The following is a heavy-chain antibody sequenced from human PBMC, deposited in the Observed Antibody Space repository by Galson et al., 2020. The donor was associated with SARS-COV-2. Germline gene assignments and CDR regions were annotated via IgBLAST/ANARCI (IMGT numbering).Heavy chain of an antibody. J-gene: IGHJ4*02. V-gene: IGHV3-53*01. D-gene: IGHD3-16*01. Sequence: GESLKISCAASGTTASGNFITLVRQPPGKGRERGSVHYSDGTTYYADSVKGRFTISRYNSKNTMFLQMNSLRAEDTAVYYCARYYDSRTKYWGQGTMVTVSS. CDR1: GTTASGNF. CDR3: ARYYDSRTKY. CDR2: HYSDGTT.